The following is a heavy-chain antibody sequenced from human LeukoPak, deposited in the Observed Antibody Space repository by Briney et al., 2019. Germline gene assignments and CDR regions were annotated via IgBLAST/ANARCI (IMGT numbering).Heavy chain of an antibody. D-gene: IGHD1/OR15-1a*01. CDR1: GFTVSSNY. Sequence: PGGSLRLSCAASGFTVSSNYMSWVRQAPGKGLEWVSVIYSGGSTYYADSVKGRFTISRDNSKNTLYLQTNSLRAEDTAVYYCASGNREAAFDIWGQGTMVTVSS. CDR3: ASGNREAAFDI. J-gene: IGHJ3*02. V-gene: IGHV3-66*02. CDR2: IYSGGST.